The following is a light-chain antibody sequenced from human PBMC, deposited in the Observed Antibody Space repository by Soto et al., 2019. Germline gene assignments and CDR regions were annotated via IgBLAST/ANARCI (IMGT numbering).Light chain of an antibody. V-gene: IGKV1D-16*01. CDR3: KQYNSYSWT. CDR2: AAS. CDR1: QDIGGR. J-gene: IGKJ1*01. Sequence: DIQMTQSPSSVSASVGDRITITCRTSQDIGGRLAWFQQKPGKAPQYLIQAASILQSGVPSRFSGSGSGTEFTLNISSLQPDDFATDYCKQYNSYSWTVGKGTKGDIK.